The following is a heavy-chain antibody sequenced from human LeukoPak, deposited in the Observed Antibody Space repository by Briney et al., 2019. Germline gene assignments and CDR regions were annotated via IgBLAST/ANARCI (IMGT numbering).Heavy chain of an antibody. D-gene: IGHD6-19*01. J-gene: IGHJ4*02. CDR1: GFTFSSYG. Sequence: GGSLRLSCAASGFTFSSYGMHRVRQAPGKGLEWVAFIRYDGSNKYYADSVKGRFTISRDNSKNTLYLQMNSLRPEDTAVYYCATEASSGLEDWGQGILVTVSS. V-gene: IGHV3-30*02. CDR2: IRYDGSNK. CDR3: ATEASSGLED.